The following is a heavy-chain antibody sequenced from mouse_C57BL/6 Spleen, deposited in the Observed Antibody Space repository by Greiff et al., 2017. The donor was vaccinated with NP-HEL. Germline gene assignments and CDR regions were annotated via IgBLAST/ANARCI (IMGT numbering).Heavy chain of an antibody. CDR3: ARAYYSNYGGAY. CDR2: INPGSGGT. CDR1: GYAFTNYL. V-gene: IGHV1-54*01. J-gene: IGHJ3*01. Sequence: QVQLQQSGAELVRPGTSVKVSCKASGYAFTNYLIEWVKQRPGQGLEWIGVINPGSGGTNYNEKFKGKATLTADKSSSTAYMQLSSLTSEDSAVYFCARAYYSNYGGAYWGQGTLVTVSA. D-gene: IGHD2-5*01.